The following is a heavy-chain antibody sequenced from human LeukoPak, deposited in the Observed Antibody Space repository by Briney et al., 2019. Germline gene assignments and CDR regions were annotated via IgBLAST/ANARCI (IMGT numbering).Heavy chain of an antibody. J-gene: IGHJ4*02. CDR3: ARSHHDYGDHETFDY. D-gene: IGHD4-17*01. CDR1: GGSFSGYY. CDR2: INHSGST. V-gene: IGHV4-34*01. Sequence: SETLSLTCAVYGGSFSGYYWSWIRQPPGKGLEWIGEINHSGSTNYNPSLKSRVTISVDTSKNQFSLKLSSVTAADTAVYYCARSHHDYGDHETFDYWGQGTLVTVSS.